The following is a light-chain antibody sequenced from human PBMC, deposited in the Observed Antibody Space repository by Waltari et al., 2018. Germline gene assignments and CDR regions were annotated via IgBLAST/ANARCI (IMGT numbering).Light chain of an antibody. V-gene: IGLV3-21*02. CDR1: NIGSNA. CDR2: DDN. Sequence: SYVLTQPPSVSVAPGQTARLPCGGNNIGSNAVHWYQLKPGQAPILVMYDDNSRPSGIPDRFSGSNSGDTAALSISRVEAGDEADYYCQVWDNDSKHYVFGTGTTVTVL. J-gene: IGLJ1*01. CDR3: QVWDNDSKHYV.